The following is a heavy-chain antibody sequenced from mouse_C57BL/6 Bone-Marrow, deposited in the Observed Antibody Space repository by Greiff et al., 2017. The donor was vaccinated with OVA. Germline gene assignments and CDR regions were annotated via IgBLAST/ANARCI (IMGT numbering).Heavy chain of an antibody. CDR3: ARDDYDHYYAMDY. D-gene: IGHD2-4*01. CDR1: GYTFTSYW. CDR2: INPSSGYT. Sequence: QVQLQQSGAELAKPGASVKLSCKASGYTFTSYWMHWVKQRPGQGLEWIGYINPSSGYTKYNQKFKDKATLTADKSSSTAYMQLSCLTYEDSAFYYCARDDYDHYYAMDYWGQGTSVTVSS. J-gene: IGHJ4*01. V-gene: IGHV1-7*01.